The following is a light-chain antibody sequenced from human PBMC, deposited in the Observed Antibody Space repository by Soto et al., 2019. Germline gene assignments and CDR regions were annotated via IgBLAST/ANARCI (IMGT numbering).Light chain of an antibody. Sequence: ETVLTQSPGTLSLSPGERATLSCRASQTVSSSYLAWYQQKPAQAPRLLLYGASSRATGIPDRFSGSGYGTDFPLTISILEPEDFAVYYCHQYCQKYGSSPPSWTFGQGTRVEIK. CDR1: QTVSSSY. V-gene: IGKV3-20*01. CDR2: GAS. J-gene: IGKJ1*01. CDR3: HQYCQKYGSSPPSWT.